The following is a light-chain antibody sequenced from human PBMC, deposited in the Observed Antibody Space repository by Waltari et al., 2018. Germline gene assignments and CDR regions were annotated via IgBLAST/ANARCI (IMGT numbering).Light chain of an antibody. CDR1: PSVSSNY. Sequence: DIVLTQSPGTLSLSPGERATLSCRASPSVSSNYLAWYQQKPGQAPRLLIYGASSRAAGIADRFSGSGSGTDFTLTSSRLEPEDVAVYYCQQYGNSPRTFGQGTKVEIK. CDR3: QQYGNSPRT. V-gene: IGKV3-20*01. J-gene: IGKJ1*01. CDR2: GAS.